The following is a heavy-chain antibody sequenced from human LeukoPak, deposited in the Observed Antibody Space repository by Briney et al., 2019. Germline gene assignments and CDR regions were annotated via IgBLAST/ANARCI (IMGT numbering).Heavy chain of an antibody. CDR3: ARHGYYYDSSGPLGQTFDY. CDR2: IYYSGST. D-gene: IGHD3-22*01. CDR1: GGSISSYY. V-gene: IGHV4-59*08. J-gene: IGHJ4*02. Sequence: SETLSLTCTVSGGSISSYYWSWIRQPPGKGLEWIGYIYYSGSTNYNPSLKSRVTISVDTSKNQFSLNLSSVTAADTAVYYCARHGYYYDSSGPLGQTFDYWGQGTLVTVSS.